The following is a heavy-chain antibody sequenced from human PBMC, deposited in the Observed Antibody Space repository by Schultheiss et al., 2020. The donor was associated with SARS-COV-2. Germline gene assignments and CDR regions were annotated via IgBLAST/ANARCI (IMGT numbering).Heavy chain of an antibody. J-gene: IGHJ5*02. CDR1: GFTFSSYA. V-gene: IGHV3-9*01. D-gene: IGHD3-3*01. CDR2: ISWNSGSI. Sequence: GGSLRLSCAASGFTFSSYAMHWVRQAPGKGLEWVSGISWNSGSIGYADSVKGRFKISRDNAKNSLLLQMNSLKTEDTALYYCAKSAHSLTIFGGRDWFDPWGQGTLVTVSS. CDR3: AKSAHSLTIFGGRDWFDP.